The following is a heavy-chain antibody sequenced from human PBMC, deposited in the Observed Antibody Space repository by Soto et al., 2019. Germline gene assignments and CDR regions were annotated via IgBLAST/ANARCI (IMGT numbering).Heavy chain of an antibody. CDR2: IYYSGST. J-gene: IGHJ3*02. V-gene: IGHV4-39*01. D-gene: IGHD3-22*01. CDR3: ASPGDYYDSSGYYRNDAFDI. CDR1: GGSISSSSYY. Sequence: QLQLQESGPGLVKPSETLSLTCTVSGGSISSSSYYWGWIRQPPGKGLEWIGSIYYSGSTYYNPSLKRRVTLSVDTAKTQFSLKLSSVTAADTAVYYCASPGDYYDSSGYYRNDAFDIWGQGTMVTVSS.